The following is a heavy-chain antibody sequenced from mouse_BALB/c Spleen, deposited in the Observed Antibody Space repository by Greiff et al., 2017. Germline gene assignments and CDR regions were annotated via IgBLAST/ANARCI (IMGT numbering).Heavy chain of an antibody. Sequence: VQLQQSGAELVRSGASVKLSCTASGFNITDYYMHWVKQRPEQGLEWIGWIDPENGDTEYAPKFQGKATMTADTSSNTAYLQLSSLTSEDTAVYYCNAYYGFAYWGQGTLVTVSA. J-gene: IGHJ3*01. CDR2: IDPENGDT. D-gene: IGHD1-1*02. CDR1: GFNITDYY. CDR3: NAYYGFAY. V-gene: IGHV14-4*02.